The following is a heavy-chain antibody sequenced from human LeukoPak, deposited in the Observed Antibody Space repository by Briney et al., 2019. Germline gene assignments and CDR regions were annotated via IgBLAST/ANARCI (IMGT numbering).Heavy chain of an antibody. D-gene: IGHD5-18*01. J-gene: IGHJ4*02. CDR2: INHSGST. CDR1: GGSFSGYY. V-gene: IGHV4-34*01. Sequence: SETLSLTCAVYGGSFSGYYWSWIRQPPGKGLEGIGEINHSGSTNYNPSLKSRVTISVDTSKNQFSLKLSSVTAADTAVYYCARGRAAMVNFDYWGQGTLVTVSS. CDR3: ARGRAAMVNFDY.